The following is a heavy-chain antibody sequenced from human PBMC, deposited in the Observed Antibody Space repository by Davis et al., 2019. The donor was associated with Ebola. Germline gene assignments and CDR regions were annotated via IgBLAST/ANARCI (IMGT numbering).Heavy chain of an antibody. D-gene: IGHD1-1*01. CDR1: GFTFSNYA. CDR2: ISGSGATT. J-gene: IGHJ4*02. CDR3: AKDHIELIWTEPDY. Sequence: GESLKISCAASGFTFSNYAMSWVRQAPGKGLEWVSGISGSGATTYYADSVKGRFTISRDKSKNTLYLQMNSLRAEDTAVYYCAKDHIELIWTEPDYWGQGTLVTVSS. V-gene: IGHV3-23*01.